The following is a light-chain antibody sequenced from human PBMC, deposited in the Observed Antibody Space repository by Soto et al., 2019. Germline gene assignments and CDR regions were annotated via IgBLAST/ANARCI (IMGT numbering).Light chain of an antibody. CDR3: CSYAILSSCV. V-gene: IGLV2-23*01. J-gene: IGLJ3*02. CDR2: EGS. Sequence: QSVLTQPASVSGSPGQSITISCTTTSSAVGSFNLVSWYQHHPGKAPKLVIYEGSKRPSGVSNRFSGSKSGNTASLTISGLQLEVEVDYSCCSYAILSSCVFGGGTKLTVL. CDR1: SSAVGSFNL.